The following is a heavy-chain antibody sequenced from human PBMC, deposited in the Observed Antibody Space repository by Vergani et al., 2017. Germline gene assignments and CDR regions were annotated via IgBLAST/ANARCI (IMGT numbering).Heavy chain of an antibody. CDR2: ISKERTHA. CDR1: VFGFKNFA. Sequence: QVSLVESGGGVVQPVRSLTLTCSSSVFGFKNFAMHWVRQAPGKGLGWVATISKERTHAYYEPSVRGRFAVSRDNFQNTLYLQMDRLTTDDTAVYFCARVGTYNLVSSSDYSHLLYYWGQGILVNVSS. V-gene: IGHV3-30*03. J-gene: IGHJ4*02. CDR3: ARVGTYNLVSSSDYSHLLYY. D-gene: IGHD3-22*01.